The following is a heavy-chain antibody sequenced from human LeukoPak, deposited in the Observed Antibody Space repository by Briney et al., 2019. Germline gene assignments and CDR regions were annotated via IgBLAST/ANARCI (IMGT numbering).Heavy chain of an antibody. CDR2: IYHSGST. CDR3: ARATDYYGSGSSRYYFDY. J-gene: IGHJ4*02. CDR1: GGSISSGGYY. V-gene: IGHV4-30-2*01. Sequence: SETLSLTCTVSGGSISSGGYYWSWIRQPPGKGLEWIGYIYHSGSTYYNPSLKSRVTISVDTSKNQFSLKLSSVTAADTAVYYCARATDYYGSGSSRYYFDYWGQGTLVTVSS. D-gene: IGHD3-10*01.